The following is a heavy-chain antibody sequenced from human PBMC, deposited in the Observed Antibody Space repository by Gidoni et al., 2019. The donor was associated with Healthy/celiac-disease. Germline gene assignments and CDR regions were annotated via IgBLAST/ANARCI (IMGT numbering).Heavy chain of an antibody. J-gene: IGHJ5*02. Sequence: QVQLQQWGAGLLKPSETLSLICAVYGGSFSGYYWSWIRQPPGKGLEWIGEINHSGSTNYNPALKSRITISVDTSKNQFSLKLSSVTAADTAVYYCARRGDFWSGYRRKNNWCDPWGQGTLVTVSS. CDR3: ARRGDFWSGYRRKNNWCDP. V-gene: IGHV4-34*01. D-gene: IGHD3-3*01. CDR2: INHSGST. CDR1: GGSFSGYY.